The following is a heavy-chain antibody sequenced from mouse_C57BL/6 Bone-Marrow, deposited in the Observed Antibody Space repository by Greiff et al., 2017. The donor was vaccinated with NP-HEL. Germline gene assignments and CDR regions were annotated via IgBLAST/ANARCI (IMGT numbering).Heavy chain of an antibody. Sequence: VKLMESGAELARPGASVKLSCKASGYTFTSYGISWVKQRTGQGLEWIGEIYPRSGNTYYNEKFKGKATLTADKSSSTAYMELRSLTSEDSAVYFCARLNYGSILDYWGQGTTLTVSS. CDR2: IYPRSGNT. CDR1: GYTFTSYG. J-gene: IGHJ2*01. D-gene: IGHD1-1*01. CDR3: ARLNYGSILDY. V-gene: IGHV1-81*01.